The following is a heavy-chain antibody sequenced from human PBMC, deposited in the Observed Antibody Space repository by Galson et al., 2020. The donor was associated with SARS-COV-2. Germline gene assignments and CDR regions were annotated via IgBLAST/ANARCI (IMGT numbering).Heavy chain of an antibody. CDR2: LFYSGST. Sequence: SETLSLTCAVPGGSISSGGYPWRWIRQPPGKGPEWIGYLFYSGSTSYNPSLKSRVTISVDTSKNQFSLKLSSVTAADTAMYYCARGGGYSSGWLDYWGQGTLVTVSS. D-gene: IGHD6-19*01. CDR1: GGSISSGGYP. CDR3: ARGGGYSSGWLDY. V-gene: IGHV4-30-4*07. J-gene: IGHJ4*02.